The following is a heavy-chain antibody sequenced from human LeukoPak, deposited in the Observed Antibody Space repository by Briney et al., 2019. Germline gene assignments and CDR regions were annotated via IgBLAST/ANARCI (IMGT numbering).Heavy chain of an antibody. J-gene: IGHJ5*02. CDR2: INHSGST. V-gene: IGHV4-34*01. D-gene: IGHD3-9*01. Sequence: SETLSLTCAVYGGSLSGYYWSWIRQPPGKGLEWIGEINHSGSTNYNPSLKSRVTISVDTSKNQFSLKLSSVTAADTAVYYCARGLINFDWAFDPWGQGTLVTVSS. CDR3: ARGLINFDWAFDP. CDR1: GGSLSGYY.